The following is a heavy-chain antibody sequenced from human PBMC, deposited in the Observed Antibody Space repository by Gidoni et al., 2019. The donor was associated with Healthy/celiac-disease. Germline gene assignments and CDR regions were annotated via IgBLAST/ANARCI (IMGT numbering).Heavy chain of an antibody. V-gene: IGHV7-4-1*02. CDR2: INTNTGNP. D-gene: IGHD6-19*01. J-gene: IGHJ3*02. CDR3: ARSYSSGWYFSGDAFDI. CDR1: GYTFTSYA. Sequence: QVQLVQSGSELKKPGASVKVSCKASGYTFTSYAMNWVRQAPGQGLEWMGWINTNTGNPTYAQGFTGRFVFSLDTFVSTAYLQISSLKAEDTAVYYCARSYSSGWYFSGDAFDIWGQGTMVTVSS.